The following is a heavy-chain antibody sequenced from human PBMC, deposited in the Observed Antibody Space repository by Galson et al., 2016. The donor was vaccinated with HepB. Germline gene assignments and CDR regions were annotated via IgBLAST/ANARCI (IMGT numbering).Heavy chain of an antibody. CDR3: ARVHPYWGSSGYFYYFDY. CDR2: MSNTRPYI. V-gene: IGHV3-21*01. CDR1: GFTFSSYS. Sequence: SLRLSCAASGFTFSSYSMSWVRQAPGKGLEWVSSMSNTRPYIYYADSVKGRFTISRDNAKNSLFLQMNSLRAEDTAVYYCARVHPYWGSSGYFYYFDYWGQGTLVTVSS. D-gene: IGHD5-12*01. J-gene: IGHJ4*02.